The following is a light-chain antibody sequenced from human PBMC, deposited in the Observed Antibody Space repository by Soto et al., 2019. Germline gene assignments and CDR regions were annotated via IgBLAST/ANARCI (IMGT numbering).Light chain of an antibody. Sequence: AIRMTQSPSXFSASTGDRVTITCRASQGISSYLAWYQQKPGKAPKLLIYAASTLQSGVPSRFSGSGSGTDFTLTISCLQSEDFATYYCQQYYSYPRTFGQGTKVEIK. J-gene: IGKJ1*01. V-gene: IGKV1-8*01. CDR3: QQYYSYPRT. CDR2: AAS. CDR1: QGISSY.